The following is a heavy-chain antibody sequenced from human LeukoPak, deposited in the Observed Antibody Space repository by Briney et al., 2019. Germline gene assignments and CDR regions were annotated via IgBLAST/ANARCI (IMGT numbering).Heavy chain of an antibody. Sequence: GGSLRLSCAASGFTFSNYWMSWVRQAPGKGLEWVANIKQDGSEKYYVDSVKGRFTISRDNAKNSLYLQMDSLTTEDTAVYYCARDYRSSSGRSIDYWGQGTLVPVSS. V-gene: IGHV3-7*01. J-gene: IGHJ4*02. CDR2: IKQDGSEK. D-gene: IGHD6-6*01. CDR3: ARDYRSSSGRSIDY. CDR1: GFTFSNYW.